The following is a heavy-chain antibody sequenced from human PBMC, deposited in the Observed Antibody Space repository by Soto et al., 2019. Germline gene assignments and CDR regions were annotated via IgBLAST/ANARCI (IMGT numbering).Heavy chain of an antibody. J-gene: IGHJ5*02. Sequence: GGSLSLSCAASGFTFSSYAMSWVRQAPGKGLEWVSAISGSGGSTYYADSVKGRFTISRDNSKNTLYLQMNSLRAEDTAVYYCAKDHSRPPSMIVVVSNWFDPWGQGTLVTVSS. CDR3: AKDHSRPPSMIVVVSNWFDP. D-gene: IGHD3-22*01. V-gene: IGHV3-23*01. CDR1: GFTFSSYA. CDR2: ISGSGGST.